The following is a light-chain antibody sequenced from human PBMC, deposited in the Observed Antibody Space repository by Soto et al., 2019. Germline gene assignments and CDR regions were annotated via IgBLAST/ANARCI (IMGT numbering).Light chain of an antibody. CDR1: SSDVGNYNL. J-gene: IGLJ2*01. V-gene: IGLV2-23*02. CDR3: CSADTRPSAVV. CDR2: DVT. Sequence: QSVLTQPASVSGSPGQSITISCTGTSSDVGNYNLVSWYQHHPGTAPKLMVYDVTKRPSGVSSRFSGSKSGNTASLTISGLLAEDEEDYYCCSADTRPSAVVFGGGTKLTVL.